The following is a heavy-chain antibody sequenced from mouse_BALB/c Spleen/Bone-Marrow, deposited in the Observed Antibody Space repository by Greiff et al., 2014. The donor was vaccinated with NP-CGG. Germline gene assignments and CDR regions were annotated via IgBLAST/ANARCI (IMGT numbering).Heavy chain of an antibody. CDR1: GYTFTEYT. D-gene: IGHD2-1*01. V-gene: IGHV1-18*01. CDR3: ARGFYFGNYVFAY. CDR2: INPNNGGS. J-gene: IGHJ3*01. Sequence: EVQLQQSGPELVKPGASVKISCKTSGYTFTEYTMHWVKQSLGKSLEWIGAINPNNGGSTYNQKFKGKATLTVDKSSSTAYMELRSLTSEDSAVYYCARGFYFGNYVFAYWGQGTLVTVSA.